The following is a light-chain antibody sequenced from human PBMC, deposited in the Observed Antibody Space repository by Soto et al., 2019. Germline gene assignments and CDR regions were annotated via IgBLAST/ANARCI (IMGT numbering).Light chain of an antibody. CDR3: QQRNSYPIT. V-gene: IGKV1-39*01. J-gene: IGKJ5*01. CDR1: QSISSY. Sequence: DIQMTQSPSSLSASVGDRVTITCRASQSISSYLNWYQQKPGKATKLLIYAASSLQSGVPSRFSGSGSGTDFTLTISSLQPEDFATYYCQQRNSYPITVGQGKRLEIK. CDR2: AAS.